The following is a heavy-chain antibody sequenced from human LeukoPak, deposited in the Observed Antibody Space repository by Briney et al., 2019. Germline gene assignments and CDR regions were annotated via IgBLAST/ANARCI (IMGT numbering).Heavy chain of an antibody. V-gene: IGHV3-21*01. D-gene: IGHD2-2*01. CDR1: GFTFNTYS. Sequence: PGGSLRLSCAASGFTFNTYSINWVRQAPGKGLEWVSSISSRSSYYIYYADSVKGRFTIPRDNAKNSLYLQMDSLRAEDTAVYYCVRDPHIVVVPAARVYYFDYWGQGTLVTVSS. CDR3: VRDPHIVVVPAARVYYFDY. CDR2: ISSRSSYYI. J-gene: IGHJ4*02.